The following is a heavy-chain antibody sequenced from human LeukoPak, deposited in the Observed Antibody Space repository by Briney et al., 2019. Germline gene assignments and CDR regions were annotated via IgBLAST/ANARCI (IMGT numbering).Heavy chain of an antibody. CDR2: IYYSGST. J-gene: IGHJ4*02. CDR3: AREEAGGSWNNAFDY. V-gene: IGHV4-39*07. D-gene: IGHD2-15*01. CDR1: GGSISSSSYY. Sequence: SETLSLTCTVSGGSISSSSYYWGWIRQPPGKGLEWIGSIYYSGSTYYNPSLKSRVTISVDTSKNQFSLKLSSVTAADTAVYYCAREEAGGSWNNAFDYWGQGTLVTVSS.